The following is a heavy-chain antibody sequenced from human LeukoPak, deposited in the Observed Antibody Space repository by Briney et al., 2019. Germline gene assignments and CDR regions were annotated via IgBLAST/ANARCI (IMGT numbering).Heavy chain of an antibody. D-gene: IGHD5-12*01. Sequence: SVKDSCQASGYTFTGYYMHWLRQAPSQGLEGMGWINPNSCNSKYAKKFQGRVNMTREKSIRTAYMERSRLRCDETAVYYCARGNIVASHYGMDAWREGTTVTVYS. CDR2: INPNSCNS. CDR3: ARGNIVASHYGMDA. CDR1: GYTFTGYY. J-gene: IGHJ6*01. V-gene: IGHV1-2*02.